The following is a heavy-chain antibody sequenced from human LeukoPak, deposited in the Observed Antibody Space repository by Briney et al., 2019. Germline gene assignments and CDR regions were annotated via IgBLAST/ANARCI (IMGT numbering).Heavy chain of an antibody. CDR2: IYPGDSDT. D-gene: IGHD3-10*01. Sequence: GESLKISCKGSGYSFTSYWIGWVRQMPGKGLEWMGIIYPGDSDTRYSLSFQGQVTISADKSISTAYLQWSSLKASDTAMYYCASSWFGERRGDYFDYWGQGTLVTVSS. J-gene: IGHJ4*02. V-gene: IGHV5-51*01. CDR1: GYSFTSYW. CDR3: ASSWFGERRGDYFDY.